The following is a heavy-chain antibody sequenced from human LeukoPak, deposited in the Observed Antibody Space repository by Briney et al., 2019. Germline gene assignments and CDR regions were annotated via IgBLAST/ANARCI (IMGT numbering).Heavy chain of an antibody. CDR1: GYTFTGYY. CDR2: INPKSGDT. CDR3: VRGGALYYDFWD. Sequence: ASVKVSCKASGYTFTGYYMHWVRQAPGQGLEWMGWINPKSGDTNYAQKFQGRVTMTRDTSMSRAYMELSRLRYDDTAVYYCVRGGALYYDFWDWGQGTLVTVSS. D-gene: IGHD3-3*01. J-gene: IGHJ4*02. V-gene: IGHV1-2*02.